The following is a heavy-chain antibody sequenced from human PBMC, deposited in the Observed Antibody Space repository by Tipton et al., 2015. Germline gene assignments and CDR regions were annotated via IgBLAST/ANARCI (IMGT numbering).Heavy chain of an antibody. Sequence: GSLRLSCVASGVRFNNVWMSWVRQAPGKGLEWVGRIKSRDDGGPRDYAAFVKGRFTISKDYSKDTLFLDMESLKIEDTGTYYCTTDKLITSSPPSRFDNWGQGTLVTVSS. CDR2: IKSRDDGGPR. CDR1: GVRFNNVW. D-gene: IGHD1-14*01. V-gene: IGHV3-15*01. CDR3: TTDKLITSSPPSRFDN. J-gene: IGHJ4*02.